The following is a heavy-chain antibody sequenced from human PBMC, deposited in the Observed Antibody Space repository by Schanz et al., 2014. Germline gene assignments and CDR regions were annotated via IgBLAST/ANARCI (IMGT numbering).Heavy chain of an antibody. V-gene: IGHV3-23*04. D-gene: IGHD6-19*01. CDR1: GFTFSDYY. CDR2: ISDRGDGT. Sequence: VQLVESGGGLVKPGGSLRLSCTASGFTFSDYYMTWVRQAPGKGLEWVSGISDRGDGTNYGDSVRGRFTISRDNSRNTVYLQMNNVGVDDTATYYCVKTDAGWRFDYWGQGTLVIVSS. J-gene: IGHJ4*02. CDR3: VKTDAGWRFDY.